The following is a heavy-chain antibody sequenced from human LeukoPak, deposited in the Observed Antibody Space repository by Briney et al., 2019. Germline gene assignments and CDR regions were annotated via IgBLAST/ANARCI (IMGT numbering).Heavy chain of an antibody. J-gene: IGHJ5*02. CDR1: RGSLSSYH. CDR2: IYTSGRT. D-gene: IGHD6-19*01. V-gene: IGHV4-4*07. CDR3: ARGWENSGGWDHWLDP. Sequence: PSETLSLTCTVSRGSLSSYHWIWVRQPAGKGLEWIGRIYTSGRTDYNPSLKSRATMSVDTSNNRFSLKLRSATAADTGIYYCARGWENSGGWDHWLDPWGQGTLVSVSS.